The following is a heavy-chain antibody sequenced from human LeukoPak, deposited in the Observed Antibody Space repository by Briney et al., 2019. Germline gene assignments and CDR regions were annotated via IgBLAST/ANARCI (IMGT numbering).Heavy chain of an antibody. J-gene: IGHJ4*02. V-gene: IGHV3-15*01. Sequence: GGSLRLSCAASGFRFMNALMIWVRQAPGKGLEWVGRIKSNADGGTPDYAAPARGRFTISRDDSKNTLYLQMNSLKTEDTAVYYCTTFYHEYSPYWGRGTLVTVSS. CDR1: GFRFMNAL. D-gene: IGHD2/OR15-2a*01. CDR3: TTFYHEYSPY. CDR2: IKSNADGGTP.